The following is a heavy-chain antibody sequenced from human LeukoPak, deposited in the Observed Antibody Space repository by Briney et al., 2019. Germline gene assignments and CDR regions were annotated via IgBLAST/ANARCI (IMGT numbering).Heavy chain of an antibody. CDR3: ARVLHYDFWSGYYLSAYYFDY. J-gene: IGHJ4*02. CDR2: INHSGST. Sequence: SETLSPTCAVYGGSFSGYYWSWIRQPPGKGLEWIGEINHSGSTNYNPSLKSRVTISVDTSKNQFSLKLSSVTAADTAVYYCARVLHYDFWSGYYLSAYYFDYWGQGTLVTVSS. CDR1: GGSFSGYY. V-gene: IGHV4-34*01. D-gene: IGHD3-3*01.